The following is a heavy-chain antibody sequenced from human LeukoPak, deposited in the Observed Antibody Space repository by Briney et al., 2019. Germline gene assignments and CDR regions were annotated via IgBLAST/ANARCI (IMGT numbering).Heavy chain of an antibody. V-gene: IGHV4-59*08. Sequence: SETLSLTCTVSGVSLSSDYWSWIRQPPGKGLEWIGSIYYSGSTNYNPSLKSRVTISVDTSKNQFSLKLSSVTAADTAVYYCARQKDSGTYPFDYWGQGALVTVSS. CDR1: GVSLSSDY. J-gene: IGHJ4*02. CDR2: IYYSGST. D-gene: IGHD1-26*01. CDR3: ARQKDSGTYPFDY.